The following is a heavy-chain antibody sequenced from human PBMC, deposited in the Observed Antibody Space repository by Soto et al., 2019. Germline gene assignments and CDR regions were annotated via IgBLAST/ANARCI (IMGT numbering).Heavy chain of an antibody. D-gene: IGHD2-15*01. Sequence: QVQLVQSGAEVKRPGSSVKVSCKASGGTFSSYTVNWVRQAPGEGLEWMGRVIPILGITNYAQRFQGRVTSTADKSTSTAYMEVTNLRSEDTAVYYCDLLYCRGGSCYGNDYWGQGTLVAVSS. CDR2: VIPILGIT. CDR1: GGTFSSYT. J-gene: IGHJ4*02. CDR3: DLLYCRGGSCYGNDY. V-gene: IGHV1-69*02.